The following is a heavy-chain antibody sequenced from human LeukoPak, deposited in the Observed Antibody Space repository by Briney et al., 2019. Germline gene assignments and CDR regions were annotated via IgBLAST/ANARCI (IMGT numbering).Heavy chain of an antibody. Sequence: GGSLRLSRAASGFTFSDYYMSWIRQAPGKGLEWVSYISSSGSTIYYADSVKGRFTISRDNAKNSLYLQMNSLRAEDTAVYYCARDYGSGSYYYYYGMDVWGQGTTVTVSS. J-gene: IGHJ6*02. CDR2: ISSSGSTI. CDR3: ARDYGSGSYYYYYGMDV. D-gene: IGHD3-10*01. V-gene: IGHV3-11*01. CDR1: GFTFSDYY.